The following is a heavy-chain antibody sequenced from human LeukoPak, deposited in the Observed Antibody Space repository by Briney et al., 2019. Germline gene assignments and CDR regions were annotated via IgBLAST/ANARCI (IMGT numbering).Heavy chain of an antibody. CDR1: GGSISSYY. CDR2: IYYSGST. Sequence: SETLSLTCTVSGGSISSYYWSWIRQPPGKGLEWIGYIYYSGSTNYNPSLKSRVTISVDTSKNQFSLKLSSVTAADTAVYYCARGGTRPDYYFDYWGQGTLLTVSS. CDR3: ARGGTRPDYYFDY. J-gene: IGHJ4*02. V-gene: IGHV4-59*01. D-gene: IGHD2-2*01.